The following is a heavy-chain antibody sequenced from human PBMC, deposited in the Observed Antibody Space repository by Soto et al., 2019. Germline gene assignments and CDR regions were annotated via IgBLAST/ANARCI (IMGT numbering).Heavy chain of an antibody. D-gene: IGHD4-17*01. CDR1: GFTFSGYG. V-gene: IGHV3-30*18. J-gene: IGHJ5*01. Sequence: PGGSLRLSCAASGFTFSGYGMHWVRQAPGKGLEWVAVISNDGSNKYYVDSVKGRFTISRDNSKNTLDLQMNSLRAEDTAVYYCAKDLSRWPHYAFDSWGQGTLVTVSS. CDR3: AKDLSRWPHYAFDS. CDR2: ISNDGSNK.